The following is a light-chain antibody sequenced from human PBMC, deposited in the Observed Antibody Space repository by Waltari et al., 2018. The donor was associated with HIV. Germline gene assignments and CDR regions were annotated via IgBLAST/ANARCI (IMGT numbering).Light chain of an antibody. J-gene: IGLJ2*01. CDR2: RDN. CDR3: ATWDDSLSGVV. V-gene: IGLV1-47*01. Sequence: QSVLTQPPSASGTPGQRVTISCSGSSSNIGSNSVYWYQQLPGTAPKLLIYRDNLRRAGVPDRFSGSKSGTSASLAIRWLRSDDEGDYYCATWDDSLSGVVVGGGTKVTVL. CDR1: SSNIGSNS.